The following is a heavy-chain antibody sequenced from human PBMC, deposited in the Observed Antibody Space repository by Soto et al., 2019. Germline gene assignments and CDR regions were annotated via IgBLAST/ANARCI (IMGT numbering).Heavy chain of an antibody. V-gene: IGHV1-2*02. J-gene: IGHJ4*02. CDR1: GYTFTGYY. CDR2: INPNSGGT. CDR3: AREKELAFDY. D-gene: IGHD1-26*01. Sequence: GASVKVSCKASGYTFTGYYMHWVRQALGQGLEWMGWINPNSGGTNYAQKFQGGVAMTRDTSISTAYLEVSGLRPDDTAVYYCAREKELAFDYWGQGTLVTVSS.